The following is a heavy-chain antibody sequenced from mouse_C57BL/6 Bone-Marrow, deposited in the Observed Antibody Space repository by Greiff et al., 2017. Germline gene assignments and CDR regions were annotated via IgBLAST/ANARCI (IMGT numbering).Heavy chain of an antibody. D-gene: IGHD1-1*01. CDR3: AIIYYYGSRYFDV. V-gene: IGHV1-77*01. Sequence: VKLQQSGAELVKPGASVKISCKASGYTFTDYYINWVKQRPGQGLEWIGKIGPGSGSTYYNEKFKGKATLTADKSSSTAYMQLSSLTSEDSAVYFCAIIYYYGSRYFDVWGTGTTVTVSS. CDR2: IGPGSGST. J-gene: IGHJ1*03. CDR1: GYTFTDYY.